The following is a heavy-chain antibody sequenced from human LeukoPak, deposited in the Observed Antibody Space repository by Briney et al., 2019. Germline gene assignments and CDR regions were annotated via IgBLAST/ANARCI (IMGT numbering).Heavy chain of an antibody. Sequence: SQTLSLTFDVSGHSVSSSSAAWNWLRQSPSRGLEWLGSTYYRSKWYNDYAESVKSRITINPDTSKNQFSLQLNSVAPEDTAVYYCASGGGRMDVWGQGTTVTVSS. V-gene: IGHV6-1*01. CDR3: ASGGGRMDV. J-gene: IGHJ6*02. CDR2: TYYRSKWYN. CDR1: GHSVSSSSAA. D-gene: IGHD3-16*01.